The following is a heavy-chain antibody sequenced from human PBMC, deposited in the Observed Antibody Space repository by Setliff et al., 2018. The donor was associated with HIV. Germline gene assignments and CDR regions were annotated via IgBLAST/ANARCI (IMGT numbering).Heavy chain of an antibody. D-gene: IGHD5-18*01. J-gene: IGHJ3*02. V-gene: IGHV4-34*01. CDR1: GGSFSGYY. Sequence: KPSETLSLTCAVYGGSFSGYYWTWIRQPPGKGLEWIGDINHSGKTNYNRSLKSRVTMSIDESKSQFSLKLSSVTAADTAVYFCARRQQLWLLYAFDIWGQGTMVTVSS. CDR2: INHSGKT. CDR3: ARRQQLWLLYAFDI.